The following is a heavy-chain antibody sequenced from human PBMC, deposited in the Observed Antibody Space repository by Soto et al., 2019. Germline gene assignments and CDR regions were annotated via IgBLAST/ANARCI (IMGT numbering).Heavy chain of an antibody. D-gene: IGHD3-10*01. CDR2: IRQYGDET. V-gene: IGHV3-7*01. Sequence: EVQLVESGGGLGLPGGSLRLSCVGSAFSLKTYWMAWVRQAPGKGLECVSNIRQYGDETFYVDSVKGRFPISRDNANNSVHLQMYNLRAEDTGVNYCATGGSEAYYLGRLDYWGQGIMVIVSS. CDR1: AFSLKTYW. J-gene: IGHJ4*02. CDR3: ATGGSEAYYLGRLDY.